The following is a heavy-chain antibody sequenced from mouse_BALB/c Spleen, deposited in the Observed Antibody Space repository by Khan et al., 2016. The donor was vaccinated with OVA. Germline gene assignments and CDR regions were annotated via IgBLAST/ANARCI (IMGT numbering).Heavy chain of an antibody. Sequence: QVQLQQSGAELMTPGASVKISCKATGYIFSSYWIEWVKQRPGHGLEWIGEILPGSGTTNYNEKFKGKATFTAETSSNTAYMQLSSLTSEDSAVYYCARYGNHWNFDVWGAGTTVTVSS. J-gene: IGHJ1*01. CDR2: ILPGSGTT. CDR1: GYIFSSYW. D-gene: IGHD2-1*01. V-gene: IGHV1-9*01. CDR3: ARYGNHWNFDV.